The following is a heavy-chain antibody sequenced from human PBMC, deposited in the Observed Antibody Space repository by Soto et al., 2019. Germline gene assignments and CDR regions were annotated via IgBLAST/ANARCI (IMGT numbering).Heavy chain of an antibody. CDR1: GFTFSNYW. D-gene: IGHD4-17*01. V-gene: IGHV3-74*01. CDR3: ARVRNGEYSFDY. J-gene: IGHJ4*02. Sequence: EVQLVESGGGLVQPGGSLRLSCAASGFTFSNYWMHWVRQAPGKGLAWVSRINPTGSVTSYADSVKGRFSISRDNAEDTLSLQMNSLRGEDTAVYYCARVRNGEYSFDYWGQGTLVTVSS. CDR2: INPTGSVT.